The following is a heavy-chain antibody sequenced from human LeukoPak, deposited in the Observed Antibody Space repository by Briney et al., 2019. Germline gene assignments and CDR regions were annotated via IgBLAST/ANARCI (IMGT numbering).Heavy chain of an antibody. Sequence: PSETLSLTCTVSGGSISSYYWSWIRQPPGKGLEWIGYIYYSGSTNYNPSLKSRVTISVDTSKNQFSLKLRAVTAADTAVYYCARDRLSGSYTGRFDYWGQGTVVTVSS. CDR1: GGSISSYY. J-gene: IGHJ4*02. CDR3: ARDRLSGSYTGRFDY. CDR2: IYYSGST. D-gene: IGHD1-26*01. V-gene: IGHV4-59*12.